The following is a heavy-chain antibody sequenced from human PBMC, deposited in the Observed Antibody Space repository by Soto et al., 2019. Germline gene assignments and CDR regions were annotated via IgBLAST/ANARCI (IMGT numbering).Heavy chain of an antibody. V-gene: IGHV3-23*01. D-gene: IGHD6-13*01. CDR1: GFTFSSYA. Sequence: PGGSLRLSCAASGFTFSSYAMSWVRQAPGKGLEWVSTISGSGGSTYYADSVKGRFTISRDNSKNALYLQMNSLRAEDTAVYYCAKVVLVAKSSWYESRYFDYWGQGTLVTVSS. CDR3: AKVVLVAKSSWYESRYFDY. CDR2: ISGSGGST. J-gene: IGHJ4*02.